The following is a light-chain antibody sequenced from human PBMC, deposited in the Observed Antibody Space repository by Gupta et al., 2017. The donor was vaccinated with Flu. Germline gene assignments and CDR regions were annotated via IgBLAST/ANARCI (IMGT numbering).Light chain of an antibody. J-gene: IGKJ1*01. CDR2: AAS. V-gene: IGKV1-12*01. CDR1: QGISSW. Sequence: PSSVAESVGDRVTITCRASQGISSWLAWYQQKPGKAPKVLIFAASSLQSGVPATFSGSGSGTDFTLTISSLQSEDFATYYCQQADSFPWTFDQGTKVEIK. CDR3: QQADSFPWT.